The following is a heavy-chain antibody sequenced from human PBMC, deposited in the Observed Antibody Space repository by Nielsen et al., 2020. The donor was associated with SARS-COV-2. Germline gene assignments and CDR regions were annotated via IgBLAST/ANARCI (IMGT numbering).Heavy chain of an antibody. V-gene: IGHV3-53*01. J-gene: IGHJ6*02. CDR3: ARDWGYSYGFYYYYYGMDV. CDR1: GFTVSSNY. CDR2: IYSGGST. Sequence: GESLKISCAASGFTVSSNYMSWVRQAPGKGLEWVSVIYSGGSTYYADSVKGRFTISRDNSKNTLYLQMNSLRAEDTAVYYCARDWGYSYGFYYYYYGMDVWGQGTTVTVSS. D-gene: IGHD5-18*01.